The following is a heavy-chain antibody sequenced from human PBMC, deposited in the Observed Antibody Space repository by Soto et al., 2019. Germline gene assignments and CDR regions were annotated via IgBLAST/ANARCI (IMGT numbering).Heavy chain of an antibody. CDR1: GDSISTSQW. Sequence: QVQLQESGPGLVKPSGTLSLTCTVSGDSISTSQWWSWLRQPPGKGLEWIGEIYHSGSSNYNASLKSRVTISVDKSKNQFSLKLNSVAAADTAVYYCASKTYESKGTFDYWGQGTLVTVSS. CDR2: IYHSGSS. CDR3: ASKTYESKGTFDY. J-gene: IGHJ4*02. V-gene: IGHV4-4*02. D-gene: IGHD3-22*01.